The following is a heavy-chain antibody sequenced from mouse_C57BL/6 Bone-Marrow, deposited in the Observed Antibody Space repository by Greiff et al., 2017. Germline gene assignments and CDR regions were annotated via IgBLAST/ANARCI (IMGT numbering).Heavy chain of an antibody. V-gene: IGHV5-15*01. J-gene: IGHJ4*01. CDR3: ARGYYAMDY. CDR1: GFTFSDYG. CDR2: ISNLAYSI. Sequence: DVQLVESGGGLVQPGGSLKLSCAASGFTFSDYGMAWVRQAPRKGPEWVAFISNLAYSIYYADTVTGRFTISRENAKNNLYLEMSSLSSEDTAMYYCARGYYAMDYWVQGTSVTVSS.